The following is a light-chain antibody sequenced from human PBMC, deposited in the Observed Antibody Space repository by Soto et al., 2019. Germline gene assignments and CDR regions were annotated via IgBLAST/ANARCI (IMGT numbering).Light chain of an antibody. V-gene: IGKV1D-13*01. CDR1: QGISSA. CDR2: DAS. J-gene: IGKJ1*01. Sequence: AIPLTQSPSSLSASVGDRVTITCRASQGISSALAWYQQKPGKAPKLLIYDASSLESGVPSRFSCSGSGTDFTLTISSLQPEDFATYYCQQFNNYLWTFGQGTKVEIK. CDR3: QQFNNYLWT.